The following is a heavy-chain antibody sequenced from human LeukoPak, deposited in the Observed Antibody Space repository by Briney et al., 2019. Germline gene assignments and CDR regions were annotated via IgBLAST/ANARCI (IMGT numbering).Heavy chain of an antibody. CDR2: IYYSGST. D-gene: IGHD1-14*01. CDR3: ARVASNPPYNYYGMDV. V-gene: IGHV4-59*08. CDR1: GGSISSYY. Sequence: SETLSLTCTVSGGSISSYYWSWIRQPPGKGLAWIGYIYYSGSTNYNPSLKSRVTISVDTSKNQFSLKLSSVTAADTAVYYCARVASNPPYNYYGMDVWGHGTTVTVSS. J-gene: IGHJ6*02.